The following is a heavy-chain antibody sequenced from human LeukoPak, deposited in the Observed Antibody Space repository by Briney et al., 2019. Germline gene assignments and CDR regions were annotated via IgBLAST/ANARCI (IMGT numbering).Heavy chain of an antibody. D-gene: IGHD1-7*01. Sequence: ASVKVSCKASGYTFTSYYMHWVRQAPGQGLEWRGIINPSGGSTSYAQKFQGRVTMTRDTSTSTVYMELSSLRSEDTAVYYCARASTGTTAGGAFDIWGQGTMVTVSS. J-gene: IGHJ3*02. CDR3: ARASTGTTAGGAFDI. CDR1: GYTFTSYY. V-gene: IGHV1-46*01. CDR2: INPSGGST.